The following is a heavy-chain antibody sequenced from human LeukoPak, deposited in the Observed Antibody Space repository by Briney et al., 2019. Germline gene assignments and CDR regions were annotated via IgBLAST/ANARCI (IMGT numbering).Heavy chain of an antibody. CDR2: INTNTGNP. CDR1: GYTLTNSA. Sequence: GASVKVSCKACGYTLTNSALNWLRQAPGQALEWMGWINTNTGNPIYAQGFTGRFVFSFDTSVSTAYLQVSSLNAEYTAIYFFMCPTVRATDYWGQGTLVTVSS. D-gene: IGHD1-26*01. V-gene: IGHV7-4-1*02. CDR3: MCPTVRATDY. J-gene: IGHJ4*02.